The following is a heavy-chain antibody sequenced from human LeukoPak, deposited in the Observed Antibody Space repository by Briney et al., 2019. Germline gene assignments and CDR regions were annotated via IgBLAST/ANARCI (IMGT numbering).Heavy chain of an antibody. D-gene: IGHD2-2*01. J-gene: IGHJ4*02. CDR1: GFTFDDDA. CDR3: AKVRERYCSSTSCWDFDY. V-gene: IGHV3-9*01. CDR2: ISWNSGNI. Sequence: GGSLRLSCAASGFTFDDDAMHWVRQAPGKGLEWVSGISWNSGNIGYADSVKGRFTISRDNVKNSLYLQMSSLRVEDTALYHCAKVRERYCSSTSCWDFDYWGQGTLVTVSS.